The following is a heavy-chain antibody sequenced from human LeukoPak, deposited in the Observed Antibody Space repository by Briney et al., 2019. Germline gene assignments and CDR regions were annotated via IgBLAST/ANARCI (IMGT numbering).Heavy chain of an antibody. Sequence: GASVKVSCKASGYTFTGYYMHWVRQAPGQGLEWMGWINPNSGGTNYAQKFQGRVTMTRDTSISTAYMELSRLRSDDTAVYYCARDTYYYDSSGYRPFDYWGQGTLVTVSS. CDR1: GYTFTGYY. V-gene: IGHV1-2*02. J-gene: IGHJ4*02. D-gene: IGHD3-22*01. CDR3: ARDTYYYDSSGYRPFDY. CDR2: INPNSGGT.